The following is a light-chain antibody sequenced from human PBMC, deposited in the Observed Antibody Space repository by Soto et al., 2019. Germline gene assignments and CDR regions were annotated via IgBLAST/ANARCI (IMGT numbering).Light chain of an antibody. CDR2: KAS. CDR1: QSISSW. CDR3: QQDNWYLT. Sequence: IQMTQSPSTLSASVGDRVTITCRASQSISSWLAWYQQKPGKAPKLLIYKASSLESGVPSRFSGSGSGTEFTLTISSLQPDDFATYYCQQDNWYLTFGQGTKVDIK. J-gene: IGKJ1*01. V-gene: IGKV1-5*03.